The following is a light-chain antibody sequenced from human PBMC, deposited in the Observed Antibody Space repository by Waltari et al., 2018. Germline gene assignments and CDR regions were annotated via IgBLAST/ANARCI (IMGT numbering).Light chain of an antibody. V-gene: IGLV3-25*03. J-gene: IGLJ2*01. Sequence: SYELTQPPSVSVSPGQTAKIPCSGDALPKQYTYWYQQKPGQAPLLVIYKDTERPSGIPERFSGSSQWTTVTLTISGVQAEDEADYYCLSAYSGGSQGVFGGGTKLTVL. CDR3: LSAYSGGSQGV. CDR1: ALPKQY. CDR2: KDT.